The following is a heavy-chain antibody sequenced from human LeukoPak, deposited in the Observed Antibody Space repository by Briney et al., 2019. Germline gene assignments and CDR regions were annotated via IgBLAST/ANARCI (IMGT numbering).Heavy chain of an antibody. CDR2: ISAYNGNT. CDR1: GYTFTSYG. Sequence: VASVTVSCKASGYTFTSYGISWVRQAPGQGLEWMGWISAYNGNTNYAQKLQGRVTMTTDTSTSTAYMELRSLRSDDTAVYYCAREDYDFWSGYHDPLDYWGQGTLVTVSS. CDR3: AREDYDFWSGYHDPLDY. D-gene: IGHD3-3*01. J-gene: IGHJ4*02. V-gene: IGHV1-18*01.